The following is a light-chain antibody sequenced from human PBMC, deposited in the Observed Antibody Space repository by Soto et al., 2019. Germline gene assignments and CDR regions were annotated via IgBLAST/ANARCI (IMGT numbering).Light chain of an antibody. CDR2: DAS. J-gene: IGKJ5*01. CDR1: QGISSA. V-gene: IGKV1-13*02. CDR3: QQVNSYPFT. Sequence: AIHLTQSPSSLSASVGDRVTITCRASQGISSALAWYQHKPGRPPRVLIYDASNLQSGVPSRFSGSESGTECTLTISSLQPEDSATYYCQQVNSYPFTFGQGTLLEIK.